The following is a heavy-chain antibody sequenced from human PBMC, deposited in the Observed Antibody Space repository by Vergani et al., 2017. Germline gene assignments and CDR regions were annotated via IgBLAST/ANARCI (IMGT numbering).Heavy chain of an antibody. J-gene: IGHJ4*02. V-gene: IGHV3-33*01. CDR2: IWYDGSNK. CDR3: ARVAREYSSSWYVPY. D-gene: IGHD6-13*01. CDR1: GFTFSSYG. Sequence: QVQLVESGGGVVQPGRSLRLSCAASGFTFSSYGMHWVRQAPGKGLEWVAVIWYDGSNKYYADSVKGRFTISRDNSKNTLYLQMNSLRAEDTAVYYCARVAREYSSSWYVPYWGQGTLVTVSS.